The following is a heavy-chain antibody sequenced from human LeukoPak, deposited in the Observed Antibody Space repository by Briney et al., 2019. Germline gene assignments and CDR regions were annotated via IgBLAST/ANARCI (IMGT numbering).Heavy chain of an antibody. Sequence: GGSLRLSCTASGFTFSTYALSWVRQAPGKGLEWVSAISGTGGSTFYADSVKGRSTISRDNSKNTLYLQMNSLRAEDTAVYYCAKDGYSSGWVDYWGQGTLVTVSS. CDR3: AKDGYSSGWVDY. CDR2: ISGTGGST. J-gene: IGHJ4*02. D-gene: IGHD6-19*01. CDR1: GFTFSTYA. V-gene: IGHV3-23*01.